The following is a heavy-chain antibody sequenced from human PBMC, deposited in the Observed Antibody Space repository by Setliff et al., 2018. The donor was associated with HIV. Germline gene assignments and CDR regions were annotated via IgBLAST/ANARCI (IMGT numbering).Heavy chain of an antibody. CDR1: GGSFSGYY. CDR2: IYHSGST. V-gene: IGHV4-34*01. D-gene: IGHD4-17*01. Sequence: SETLSLTCAVYGGSFSGYYWSWIRQPPGKGLEWIGEIYHSGSTIYNPSLKSRVSFSVDTSKNQFSLRLSAVTAADTAVYYCASLTDYGGDSGSQWGQGTLVTVSS. J-gene: IGHJ4*02. CDR3: ASLTDYGGDSGSQ.